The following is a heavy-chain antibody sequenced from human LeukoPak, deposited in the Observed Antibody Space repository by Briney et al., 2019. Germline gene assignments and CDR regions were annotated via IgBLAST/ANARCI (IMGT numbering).Heavy chain of an antibody. Sequence: GRSLRLSCAASGFTFSSYGMHWVRQAPGKGLEWMAVIWYDGSNKYYADSVKGRFTISRDNSKNTLYLQMNSLRAEDTAVYYCARDNRLVYAIEYYMDVWGKGTTVTVSS. J-gene: IGHJ6*03. CDR1: GFTFSSYG. CDR3: ARDNRLVYAIEYYMDV. V-gene: IGHV3-33*01. CDR2: IWYDGSNK. D-gene: IGHD2-8*01.